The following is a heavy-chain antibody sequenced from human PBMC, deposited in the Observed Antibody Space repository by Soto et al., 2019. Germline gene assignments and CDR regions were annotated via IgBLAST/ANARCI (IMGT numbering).Heavy chain of an antibody. J-gene: IGHJ4*02. CDR2: IYYSGTT. D-gene: IGHD3-9*01. CDR1: GDSITSNSYF. CDR3: ARHFSVDPFDY. Sequence: SETLSLTCTVSGDSITSNSYFWAWIRQPPGKGLEWIGSIYYSGTTYYNPSLNSRVTISVDRSKNQFSLKLRSVTAADTAVYYCARHFSVDPFDYWGQGALVT. V-gene: IGHV4-39*01.